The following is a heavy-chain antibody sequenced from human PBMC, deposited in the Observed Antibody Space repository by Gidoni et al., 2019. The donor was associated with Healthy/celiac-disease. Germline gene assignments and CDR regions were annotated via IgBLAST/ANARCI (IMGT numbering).Heavy chain of an antibody. CDR2: ISWNSGSI. CDR3: AKDIEESFRYYFDY. V-gene: IGHV3-9*01. J-gene: IGHJ4*02. Sequence: EVQLVESGGGLVQPGRSLRRSCADYGSTFDDYAMHWVRQAPGKVLEWVSVISWNSGSIGYADSVKGRFTISRDNAKNSLYLQMNRLRAEDTALYYCAKDIEESFRYYFDYWGQGTLVTVSS. CDR1: GSTFDDYA.